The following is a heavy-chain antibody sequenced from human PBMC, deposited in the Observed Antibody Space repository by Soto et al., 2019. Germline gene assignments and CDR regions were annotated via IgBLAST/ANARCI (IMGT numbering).Heavy chain of an antibody. CDR1: GGTVSSYA. J-gene: IGHJ4*02. Sequence: ASVKVSCKATGGTVSSYAISRVRLAPGQGLEWMGGIIPIFGTANYAQKFQGRVTITADESTSTAYMELSSLRSEDTAVYYCARVRPPDFSGYRYGYQDWGQGTLVTVS. CDR3: ARVRPPDFSGYRYGYQD. D-gene: IGHD5-18*01. V-gene: IGHV1-69*13. CDR2: IIPIFGTA.